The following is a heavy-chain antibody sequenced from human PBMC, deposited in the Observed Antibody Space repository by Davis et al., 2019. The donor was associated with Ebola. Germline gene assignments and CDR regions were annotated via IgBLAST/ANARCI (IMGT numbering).Heavy chain of an antibody. CDR2: IWYDGSNK. V-gene: IGHV3-30*02. Sequence: GESLKISCAASGFTFSSYAMHWVRQAPGKGLEWVAVIWYDGSNKYYADSVKGRFTISRDNSKNTLYLQMNSLRVEDTATFYCAKDGPLGRGWGQGTLVTVSS. D-gene: IGHD7-27*01. CDR3: AKDGPLGRG. J-gene: IGHJ4*02. CDR1: GFTFSSYA.